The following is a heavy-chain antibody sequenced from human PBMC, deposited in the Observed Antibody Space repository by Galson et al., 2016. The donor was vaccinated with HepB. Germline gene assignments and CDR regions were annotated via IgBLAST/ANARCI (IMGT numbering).Heavy chain of an antibody. CDR3: ARDVQFRFDY. CDR1: GYSFPTYG. V-gene: IGHV1-18*04. Sequence: VSCKASGYSFPTYGISWVRQAPGQGLEWLGWISANSGNTNYAQKFQGRVTMTRDTSASTVYMDLRSLTSDDTAVYYCARDVQFRFDYWGQGTLVTVSS. CDR2: ISANSGNT. D-gene: IGHD5-24*01. J-gene: IGHJ4*02.